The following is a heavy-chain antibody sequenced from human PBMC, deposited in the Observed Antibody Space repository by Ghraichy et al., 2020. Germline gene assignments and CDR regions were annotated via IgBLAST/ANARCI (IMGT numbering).Heavy chain of an antibody. D-gene: IGHD6-19*01. J-gene: IGHJ4*02. Sequence: GGSLRLSCAVSGFTFSSYAMSWVRQAPGKGLEWVSGIGASVSSTYYADSVKGRFTISRDNSKNTLYLQMNSLRAEDTAVYYCAKGVSSGWYELYFDYWGPGTLVTVSS. CDR1: GFTFSSYA. V-gene: IGHV3-23*01. CDR3: AKGVSSGWYELYFDY. CDR2: IGASVSST.